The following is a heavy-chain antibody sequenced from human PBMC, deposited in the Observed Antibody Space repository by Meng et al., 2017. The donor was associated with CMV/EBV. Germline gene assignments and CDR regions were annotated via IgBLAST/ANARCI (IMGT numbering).Heavy chain of an antibody. Sequence: QVQLVQCAAEVKKPGSSGKVSCKTSGGTFSTFAISWVRQAPGEGLEWMGGIIPVFETANYAERFQDRVTITADDSTTTAYMELSSLRADDTALYFCARGGDSWYSDYWGQGTLVTVSS. CDR3: ARGGDSWYSDY. CDR2: IIPVFETA. V-gene: IGHV1-69*12. D-gene: IGHD1-26*01. J-gene: IGHJ4*02. CDR1: GGTFSTFA.